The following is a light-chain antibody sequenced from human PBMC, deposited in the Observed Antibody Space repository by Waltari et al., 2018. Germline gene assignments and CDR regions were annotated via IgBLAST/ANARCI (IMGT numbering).Light chain of an antibody. CDR2: DAY. V-gene: IGKV3-11*01. J-gene: IGKJ2*01. Sequence: EIVLPQSPATLSLSPGERATLSCRASQSVITYLAWYQQKPGQAPRLLIDDAYNRATGIPSRISGSGSETDFTLTISSLEPEDFAVYYCHHRSNWPYTFGQGTKLEIK. CDR3: HHRSNWPYT. CDR1: QSVITY.